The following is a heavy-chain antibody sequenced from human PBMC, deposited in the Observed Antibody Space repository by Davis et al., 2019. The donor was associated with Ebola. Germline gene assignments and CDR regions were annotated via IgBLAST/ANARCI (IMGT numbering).Heavy chain of an antibody. Sequence: ASVKVSCKASGYIFSNYDINWVRQASGQGLEWMGWMNAYSGNTGYVEKFKGRVTMTRNPSISTAYMELSSLTIDDTAVYYCTRGYSPKCRGGDCVNDFWGQGTLVTVSS. D-gene: IGHD2-21*01. J-gene: IGHJ4*02. V-gene: IGHV1-8*02. CDR1: GYIFSNYD. CDR3: TRGYSPKCRGGDCVNDF. CDR2: MNAYSGNT.